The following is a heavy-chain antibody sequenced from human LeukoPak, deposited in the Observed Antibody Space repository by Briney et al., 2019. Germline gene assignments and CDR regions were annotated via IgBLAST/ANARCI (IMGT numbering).Heavy chain of an antibody. CDR3: ATDLHFGYCTATSCANY. CDR2: IRSTPDGGAT. J-gene: IGHJ4*02. D-gene: IGHD2-2*03. CDR1: GFTFISSW. V-gene: IGHV3-15*01. Sequence: PGGSLRLSCAASGFTFISSWMTWVRQAPGKGLEWVGRIRSTPDGGATDYAAPVKGRFTISRDDSKNTLYLQMSSLRTEDTAAYYCATDLHFGYCTATSCANYWGQGTLVTVSS.